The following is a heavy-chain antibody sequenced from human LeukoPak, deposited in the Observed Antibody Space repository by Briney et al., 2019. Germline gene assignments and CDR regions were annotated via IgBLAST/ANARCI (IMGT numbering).Heavy chain of an antibody. J-gene: IGHJ4*02. V-gene: IGHV3-7*01. CDR3: ARQPIYEAYFDF. Sequence: PGGSLRLSCVASGFPFDRYWMSWVRQAPGKGLEWVANIKHDGSEKNFMDSVKGRFTISRDNAENSLFLQMNSLRADDTAVYFCARQPIYEAYFDFWGQGTLVTVSS. CDR1: GFPFDRYW. D-gene: IGHD3-16*01. CDR2: IKHDGSEK.